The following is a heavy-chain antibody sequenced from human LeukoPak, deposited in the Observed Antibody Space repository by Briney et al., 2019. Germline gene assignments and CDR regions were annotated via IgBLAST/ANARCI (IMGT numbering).Heavy chain of an antibody. CDR1: GFTFSSYA. J-gene: IGHJ5*02. D-gene: IGHD2/OR15-2a*01. CDR2: ISYDGSNK. V-gene: IGHV3-30-3*01. CDR3: ARIYGPSWLDP. Sequence: GGSLRLSCAASGFTFSSYAMHWVRQAPGKGLEWVAVISYDGSNKYYADSVKGRFTISRDNSKNTLYLQMNSLRAEDTAVYYCARIYGPSWLDPWGQGTLVTVSS.